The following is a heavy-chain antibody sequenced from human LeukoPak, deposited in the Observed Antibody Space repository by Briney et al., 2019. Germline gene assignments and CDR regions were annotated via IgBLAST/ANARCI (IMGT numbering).Heavy chain of an antibody. J-gene: IGHJ4*02. Sequence: TSETLSLTCTVSGXSISSSSYYWGWIRQPPGEGLEWIWSIYYSGSTYYTLSLKSRVTISVDTYKTQFSLKLSSVTAADTAVYYYAYQYCSGGSCYLWPFDYWGQGTLVTVSS. D-gene: IGHD2-15*01. CDR2: IYYSGST. V-gene: IGHV4-39*01. CDR1: GXSISSSSYY. CDR3: AYQYCSGGSCYLWPFDY.